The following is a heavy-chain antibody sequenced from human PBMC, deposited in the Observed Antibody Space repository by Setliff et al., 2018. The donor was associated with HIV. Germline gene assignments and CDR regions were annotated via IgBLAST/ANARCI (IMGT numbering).Heavy chain of an antibody. Sequence: SETLSLTCAVYGGSFSGYYWSWIRLPPGKGLEWIGEINDNGSTNYNPSLKSRVTVSVDTSKNQFSLKLSSVTAADTAVYYCARVRGRYYYHYAMDVWGQGTTVTVSS. CDR3: ARVRGRYYYHYAMDV. CDR1: GGSFSGYY. D-gene: IGHD3-10*01. CDR2: INDNGST. J-gene: IGHJ6*02. V-gene: IGHV4-34*01.